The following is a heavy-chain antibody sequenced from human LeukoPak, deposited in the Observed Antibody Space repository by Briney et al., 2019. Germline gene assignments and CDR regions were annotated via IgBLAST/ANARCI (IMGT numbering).Heavy chain of an antibody. D-gene: IGHD2-2*01. Sequence: KPSETLSLTCNVSGSSITAFYWSWIRQSPGKGLEWIGSFQYGGNSKYSPSLKSRVAMSVDTSKRQLSLRLTSVTAADTAVYYCAREMHCSSTSCYADYYFDYWGQGTLVTVSS. CDR1: GSSITAFY. J-gene: IGHJ4*02. CDR3: AREMHCSSTSCYADYYFDY. CDR2: FQYGGNS. V-gene: IGHV4-59*01.